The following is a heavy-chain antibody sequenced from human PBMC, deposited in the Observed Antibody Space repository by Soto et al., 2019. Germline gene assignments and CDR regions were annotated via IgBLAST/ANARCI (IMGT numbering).Heavy chain of an antibody. CDR1: GFSLTTSGVG. CDR3: AHRVLRTVFGLVTTTAIYFDF. CDR2: IYWDDDK. Sequence: QITLNESGPTVVRPTETLTLTCRFSGFSLTTSGVGVGWIRQSPGKAPEWLALIYWDDDKRYSASLKSRITITEDTSNNQVVLTVSDLHPTDTATYYCAHRVLRTVFGLVTTTAIYFDFWGQGTPVAVSS. D-gene: IGHD3-3*01. J-gene: IGHJ4*02. V-gene: IGHV2-5*02.